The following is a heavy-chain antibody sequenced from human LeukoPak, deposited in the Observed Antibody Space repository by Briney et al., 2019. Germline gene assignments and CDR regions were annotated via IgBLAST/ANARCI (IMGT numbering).Heavy chain of an antibody. V-gene: IGHV3-30*04. CDR2: ISYGGGTT. D-gene: IGHD4-17*01. J-gene: IGHJ4*02. CDR3: ARDTLRGAPDYLDH. Sequence: GGSLRLSCAASGFTFSSYAMHWVRQAPGKGLDWVAVISYGGGTTYYADSVKGRFTISRDSSKNTVSLQMNSLRPEDTAVYYCARDTLRGAPDYLDHWGQGTLVTVSS. CDR1: GFTFSSYA.